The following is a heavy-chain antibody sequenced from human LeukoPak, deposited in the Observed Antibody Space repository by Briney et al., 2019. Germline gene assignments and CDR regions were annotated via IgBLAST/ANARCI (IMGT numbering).Heavy chain of an antibody. CDR3: AKASPPIVVVPAAIGY. Sequence: GGSLRLSCAASGFTFSSYDMHWVRQATGKGLEWVSAIGTAGDTYYPGSVKGRFTISRDNSKNTLYLQMNSLRAEDTAVYYCAKASPPIVVVPAAIGYWGQGTLVTVSS. CDR2: IGTAGDT. D-gene: IGHD2-2*02. CDR1: GFTFSSYD. J-gene: IGHJ4*02. V-gene: IGHV3-13*01.